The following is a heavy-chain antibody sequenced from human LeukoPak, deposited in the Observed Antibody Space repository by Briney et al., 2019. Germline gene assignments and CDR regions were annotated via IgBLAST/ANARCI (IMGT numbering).Heavy chain of an antibody. CDR3: AKTTAGYSSGRYPGWPVDY. CDR1: GFTFSNSA. Sequence: PGGSLRLSCAASGFTFSNSAMSWVRQAPGKGLEWVSGISGSGGDTYFADSVKGRFTISRDNSKNTVFLQMDSLRAEDTAVYYCAKTTAGYSSGRYPGWPVDYWGQGTLVTVSS. V-gene: IGHV3-23*01. CDR2: ISGSGGDT. D-gene: IGHD6-19*01. J-gene: IGHJ4*02.